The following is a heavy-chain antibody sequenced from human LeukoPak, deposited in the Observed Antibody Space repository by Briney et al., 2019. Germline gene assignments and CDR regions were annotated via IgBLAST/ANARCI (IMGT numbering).Heavy chain of an antibody. D-gene: IGHD6-19*01. CDR1: GFTFSSYA. CDR3: AKVSGYSSGWSDFDY. V-gene: IGHV3-23*01. CDR2: ISGSGGST. Sequence: GGSLRLSCAASGFTFSSYAMSWVRQAPGKGLEWVSAISGSGGSTYYADSVKGRFTISRDNSKNTLYLQMNSLRAEDTAAYYCAKVSGYSSGWSDFDYWGQGTLVTVSS. J-gene: IGHJ4*02.